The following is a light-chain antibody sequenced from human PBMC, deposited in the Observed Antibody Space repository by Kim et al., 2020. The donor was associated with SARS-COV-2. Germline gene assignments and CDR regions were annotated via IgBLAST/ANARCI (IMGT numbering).Light chain of an antibody. V-gene: IGKV1-17*01. Sequence: AAVGDRVTITCRASQDIRNDLGWYQQNPGRAPKRLIYGASSLQSGVPSRFSGSGSGTEYTLTISSVQPEDFATYFCLQHSTYPITFGQGTRLEIK. CDR3: LQHSTYPIT. CDR2: GAS. CDR1: QDIRND. J-gene: IGKJ5*01.